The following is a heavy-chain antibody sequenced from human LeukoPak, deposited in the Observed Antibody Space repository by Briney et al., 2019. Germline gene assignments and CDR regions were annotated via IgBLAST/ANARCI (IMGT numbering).Heavy chain of an antibody. J-gene: IGHJ5*01. D-gene: IGHD3-16*01. V-gene: IGHV3-23*01. CDR2: ISGSGDNT. CDR1: GFSFSSFA. CDR3: AKERWGNTRRNWFDS. Sequence: GGSLRLSCAASGFSFSSFAMNWVRQAPGKGLEWVSSISGSGDNTYFADSVQGRFTISRDNSKKTLYLQMDNLRAEDTAVYYCAKERWGNTRRNWFDSWGQGTLVPVSS.